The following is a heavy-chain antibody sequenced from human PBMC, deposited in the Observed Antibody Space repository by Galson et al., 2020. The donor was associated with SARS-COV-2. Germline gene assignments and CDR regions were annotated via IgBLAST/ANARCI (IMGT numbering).Heavy chain of an antibody. V-gene: IGHV3-33*01. CDR3: ARGYGDYLDAFDI. D-gene: IGHD4-17*01. Sequence: GESLKISCAASGFTFSSYGMHWVRQAPGKGLEWVAVIWYDGSNKYYADSVKGRFTISRDNSKNTLYLQMNSLRVEDTAVYYCARGYGDYLDAFDIWGQGTMVTVSS. J-gene: IGHJ3*02. CDR1: GFTFSSYG. CDR2: IWYDGSNK.